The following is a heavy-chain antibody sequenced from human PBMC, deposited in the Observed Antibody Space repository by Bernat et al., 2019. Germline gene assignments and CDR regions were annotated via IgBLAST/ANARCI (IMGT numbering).Heavy chain of an antibody. Sequence: DVQLVESGGGLVKPGGSLRLSCAASGFTFSNAWMSWVRQAPGKGLEWVGHIKSKTDGGTTDYAAPVKGRFTISRDDSKNTLYLQMNSLKTEDTAVYYCTTVVTMGYWGQGTLVTVSS. CDR2: IKSKTDGGTT. J-gene: IGHJ4*02. CDR1: GFTFSNAW. CDR3: TTVVTMGY. D-gene: IGHD4-11*01. V-gene: IGHV3-15*01.